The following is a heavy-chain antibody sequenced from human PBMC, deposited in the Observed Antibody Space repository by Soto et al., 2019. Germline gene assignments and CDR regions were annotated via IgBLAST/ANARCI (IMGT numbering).Heavy chain of an antibody. V-gene: IGHV3-23*01. Sequence: EVQLLESGGGLLQPGGSLRLSFAASGFTFSSYAMSWFRQVPGKGLEWASAISGSGGSTYYADSVKGRFTISRDNSKNTLYLQMNSLRAEDTAVYYCAKDQRRPTVTTWLALNDFQHWGQGTLVTVSS. CDR3: AKDQRRPTVTTWLALNDFQH. CDR2: ISGSGGST. J-gene: IGHJ1*01. D-gene: IGHD4-17*01. CDR1: GFTFSSYA.